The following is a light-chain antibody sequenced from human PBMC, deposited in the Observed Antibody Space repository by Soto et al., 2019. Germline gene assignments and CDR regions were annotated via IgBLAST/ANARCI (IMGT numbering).Light chain of an antibody. CDR3: QQYDTSPPYT. CDR2: GAS. CDR1: QSVSSSY. V-gene: IGKV3-20*01. Sequence: EIVLTQSPGTLSLSPGERATLSSRASQSVSSSYLAWYQQKPGQAPRLLIYGASSRATGIPDRFSGSGSGTAFTLTISRLEPEDFAVYYCQQYDTSPPYTFGQGTKLEIK. J-gene: IGKJ2*01.